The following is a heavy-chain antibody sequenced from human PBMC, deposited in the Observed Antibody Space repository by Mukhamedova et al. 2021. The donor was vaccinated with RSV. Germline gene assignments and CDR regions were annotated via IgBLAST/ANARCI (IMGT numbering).Heavy chain of an antibody. CDR3: ATSGDFGDPLHD. CDR1: GGSVTRIGQS. J-gene: IGHJ1*01. V-gene: IGHV4-31*02. CDR2: VYSTGST. Sequence: GGSVTRIGQSWNWIRQRPGRGLEWIGYVYSTGSTYYNPSLRGRVTISVDTSNNQFSLNLGPVTAADTAVYYCATSGDFGDPLHDWG. D-gene: IGHD4-17*01.